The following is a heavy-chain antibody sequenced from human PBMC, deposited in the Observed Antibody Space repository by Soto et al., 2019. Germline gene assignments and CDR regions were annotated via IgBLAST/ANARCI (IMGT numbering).Heavy chain of an antibody. V-gene: IGHV1-69*01. J-gene: IGHJ2*01. CDR2: IIPIFGTA. D-gene: IGHD2-2*01. CDR3: ARIGDSTRYFDL. CDR1: XGTFSSYX. Sequence: QVQLVQSGAEVKKPGSXXXXXXXXXXGTFSSYXIXWVRQAPGQGLEWMGGIIPIFGTANYAQKFQGRVTITADESTSTAYMELSSLRSEDTAVYYCARIGDSTRYFDLWGRGTLVTVSS.